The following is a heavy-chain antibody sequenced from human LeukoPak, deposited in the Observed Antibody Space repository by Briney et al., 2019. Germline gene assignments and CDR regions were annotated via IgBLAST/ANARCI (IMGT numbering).Heavy chain of an antibody. D-gene: IGHD3-22*01. CDR2: INPNSGGT. CDR1: GYTFTGYY. V-gene: IGHV1-2*02. Sequence: ASVKVSCKASGYTFTGYYMYWVRQAPGQGLEWMGWINPNSGGTNYAQRFQGRVSMTTDTSISTAYMELSRLRSDGTAVYYCARGSGSSGYYHTDYWGQGTLVTVSS. J-gene: IGHJ4*02. CDR3: ARGSGSSGYYHTDY.